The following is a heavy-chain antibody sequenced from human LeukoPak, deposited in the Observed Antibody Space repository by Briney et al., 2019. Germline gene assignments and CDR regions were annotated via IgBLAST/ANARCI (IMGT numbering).Heavy chain of an antibody. Sequence: ASVKVSCKASGYTFTGYYMHWVRQAPGQGLEWMGWINPNSGGTNYAQKFQGRVTMTRDTSISTAYMELSSLRSEDTAVYYCAGGTTNTKGAFDMWGQGTMVTVSS. CDR3: AGGTTNTKGAFDM. V-gene: IGHV1-2*02. D-gene: IGHD2-8*01. CDR2: INPNSGGT. CDR1: GYTFTGYY. J-gene: IGHJ3*02.